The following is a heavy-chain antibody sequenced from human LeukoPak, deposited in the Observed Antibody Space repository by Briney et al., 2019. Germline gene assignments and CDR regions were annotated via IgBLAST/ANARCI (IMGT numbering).Heavy chain of an antibody. CDR1: GGSISSGSYY. V-gene: IGHV4-61*02. Sequence: SETLSLTCTVSGGSISSGSYYWSWIRQPAGTGLEWIGRIYTSGSTNYNPSLKSRVTISVDTSKNQFSLKLSSVTAADTAVYYCARGYYDTHYYYYYMDVWGKGTTVTISS. CDR2: IYTSGST. CDR3: ARGYYDTHYYYYYMDV. D-gene: IGHD3-22*01. J-gene: IGHJ6*03.